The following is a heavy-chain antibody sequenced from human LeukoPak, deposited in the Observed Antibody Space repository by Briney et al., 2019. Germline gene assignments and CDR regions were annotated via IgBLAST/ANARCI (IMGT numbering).Heavy chain of an antibody. J-gene: IGHJ2*01. CDR2: ISYDGSNK. CDR1: GFTFSSYA. Sequence: GGSLRLSCAASGFTFSSYAMHWVRQAPGKGLEWVAVISYDGSNKYYADSVKGRFTISRDNSKNTLYLEMNSLRAEDTAVYYCARGRSPDYWYFDLWGRGTLVTVSS. V-gene: IGHV3-30-3*01. CDR3: ARGRSPDYWYFDL.